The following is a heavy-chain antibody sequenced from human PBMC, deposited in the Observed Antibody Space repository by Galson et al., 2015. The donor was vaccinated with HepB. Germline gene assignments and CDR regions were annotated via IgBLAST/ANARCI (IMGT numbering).Heavy chain of an antibody. CDR2: ISGSGGST. Sequence: SLRLSCAASGFTFSSYAMSWVRQAPGKGLEWVSAISGSGGSTYYADSVKGWFTISRDNSKNTLYLQMNSLRAEDTAVYYCAKVGRFGMLTYWYFDLWGRGTLVTVSS. D-gene: IGHD4/OR15-4a*01. CDR3: AKVGRFGMLTYWYFDL. CDR1: GFTFSSYA. V-gene: IGHV3-23*01. J-gene: IGHJ2*01.